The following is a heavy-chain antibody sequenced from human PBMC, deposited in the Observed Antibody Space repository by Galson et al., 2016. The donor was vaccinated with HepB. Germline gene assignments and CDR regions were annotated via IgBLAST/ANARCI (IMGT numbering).Heavy chain of an antibody. D-gene: IGHD3-10*01. J-gene: IGHJ4*01. Sequence: TLSLTCSVSGGSISSGGHYWSWIRQHPGKGLEWIGFIYYSGTHYYSPSLRTPLSMSVDTSTNQFSLKLTSVTAADTAVYYCARGLYSRVPGNYYNQYWGRGTLVTVSS. CDR3: ARGLYSRVPGNYYNQY. CDR1: GGSISSGGHY. V-gene: IGHV4-31*01. CDR2: IYYSGTH.